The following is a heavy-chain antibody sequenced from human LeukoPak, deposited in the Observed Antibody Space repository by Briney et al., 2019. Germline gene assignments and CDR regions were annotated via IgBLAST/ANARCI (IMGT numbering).Heavy chain of an antibody. CDR2: IKQDGSEK. D-gene: IGHD3-16*02. CDR3: ARDRYVWGSYRYHDY. Sequence: GGSLRLSCAASGFTFTTYWMGWVRQAPGKGLEWVANIKQDGSEKYYVDSVKGRFTISKDNAKNSLYLQMNSLRAEDTAVYYCARDRYVWGSYRYHDYWGQGTLVTVSS. CDR1: GFTFTTYW. V-gene: IGHV3-7*01. J-gene: IGHJ4*02.